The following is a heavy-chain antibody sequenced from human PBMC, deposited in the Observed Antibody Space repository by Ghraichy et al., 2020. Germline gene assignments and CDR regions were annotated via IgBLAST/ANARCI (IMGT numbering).Heavy chain of an antibody. CDR1: GYSFSNFG. J-gene: IGHJ4*02. CDR3: GRNRTVAASGWLPTY. V-gene: IGHV1-18*01. CDR2: INTYNGNT. Sequence: ASVKVSCTTSGYSFSNFGINWVRQAPGQGLEWLGSINTYNGNTDYAQKFQGRVTMTTDASTGTAYMELHNLTSDDTAVYYCGRNRTVAASGWLPTYWGQGTLVTVSA. D-gene: IGHD6-19*01.